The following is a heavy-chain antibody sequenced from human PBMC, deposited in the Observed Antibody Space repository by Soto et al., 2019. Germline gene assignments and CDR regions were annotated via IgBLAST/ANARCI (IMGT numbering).Heavy chain of an antibody. J-gene: IGHJ4*02. CDR1: GYTFTGYY. Sequence: ASVKVSCKASGYTFTGYYMHWVRQAPGQGLEWMGWINPNSGGTNYAQKFQGWVTMTRDTSISTAYMELSRLRSDDTAVYYCARALKPSGYSSSFDYWGQGTLVTVSS. D-gene: IGHD6-13*01. V-gene: IGHV1-2*04. CDR2: INPNSGGT. CDR3: ARALKPSGYSSSFDY.